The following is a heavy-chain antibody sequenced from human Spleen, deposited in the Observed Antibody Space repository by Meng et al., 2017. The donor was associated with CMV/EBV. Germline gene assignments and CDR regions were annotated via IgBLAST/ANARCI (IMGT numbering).Heavy chain of an antibody. Sequence: SGASISSRNWWSWVRQPQGKGLEWIGEVYHSGSTNYNPSLKSRVTISVDKSKNQFSLKLRSVTAADTAVYYCARGYSSGWFGHYFQHWGQGTLVTVSS. CDR1: GASISSRNW. CDR3: ARGYSSGWFGHYFQH. V-gene: IGHV4-4*02. J-gene: IGHJ1*01. CDR2: VYHSGST. D-gene: IGHD6-19*01.